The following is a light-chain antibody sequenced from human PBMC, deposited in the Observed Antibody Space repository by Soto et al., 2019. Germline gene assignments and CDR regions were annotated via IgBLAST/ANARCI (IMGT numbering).Light chain of an antibody. V-gene: IGLV3-9*01. CDR1: NIGSKN. Sequence: SYELTQPLSVSVALGQTARITCGGNNIGSKNVHWYQQKPGQAPVLVIYRDSYRPSGIPERFSGSNSGNTATLTISRAQAGDEADYCQVWDSSTAVFGGGTKVTVL. J-gene: IGLJ3*02. CDR3: QVWDSSTAV. CDR2: RDS.